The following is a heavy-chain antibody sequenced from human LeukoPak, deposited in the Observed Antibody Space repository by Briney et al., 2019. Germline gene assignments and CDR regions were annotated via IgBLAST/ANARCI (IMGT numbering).Heavy chain of an antibody. CDR3: ALRIRIAAARDAFDI. CDR2: INPNSGGT. Sequence: ASVKVSCKASGYTFTGYYMHWVRQAPGQGLEWMGWINPNSGGTNYAQKFQGWVTMTRDTSISTAYMELSSLRSEDTAVYYCALRIRIAAARDAFDIWGQGTMVTVSS. D-gene: IGHD6-13*01. J-gene: IGHJ3*02. V-gene: IGHV1-2*04. CDR1: GYTFTGYY.